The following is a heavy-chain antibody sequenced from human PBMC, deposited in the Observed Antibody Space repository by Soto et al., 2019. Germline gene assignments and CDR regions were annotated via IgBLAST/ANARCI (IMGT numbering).Heavy chain of an antibody. CDR1: GYTFTSYA. D-gene: IGHD4-17*01. CDR3: ATDYGDYADAFDI. J-gene: IGHJ3*02. Sequence: ASVKVSFKASGYTFTSYAMHWLRQAPGQRLEWMGWINAGNGNTKYSQKFQGRVTITRDTSASTAYMELSSLRSEDTAVYYCATDYGDYADAFDIWGQGTMVTVSS. CDR2: INAGNGNT. V-gene: IGHV1-3*01.